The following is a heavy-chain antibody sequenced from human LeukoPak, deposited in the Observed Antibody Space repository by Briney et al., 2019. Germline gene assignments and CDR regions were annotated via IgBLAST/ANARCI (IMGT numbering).Heavy chain of an antibody. CDR3: ASSGSYRFDY. CDR2: IKQDGSEK. D-gene: IGHD1-26*01. Sequence: GRSLRLSCAASGFTFSSYGMHWVRQAPGKGLEWVANIKQDGSEKYYVDSVKGRFTISRDNAKNSLFLQMNSLRDEDTAVYYCASSGSYRFDYWGQGTLVTVSS. J-gene: IGHJ4*02. CDR1: GFTFSSYG. V-gene: IGHV3-7*01.